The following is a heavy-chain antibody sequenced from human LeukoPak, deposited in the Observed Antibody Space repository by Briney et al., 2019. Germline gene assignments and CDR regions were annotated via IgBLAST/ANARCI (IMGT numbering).Heavy chain of an antibody. Sequence: GGSLRLSCAASGFTFSSYGMHWVRQAPGKGLEWVEFIRYDGSNKYYADSVKGRFTISRDNSENTLYLQMNSLRAEDTAVYYCATETLTTVTTRASFDYWGQGPLVTVSS. CDR2: IRYDGSNK. CDR1: GFTFSSYG. CDR3: ATETLTTVTTRASFDY. J-gene: IGHJ4*02. V-gene: IGHV3-30*02. D-gene: IGHD4-11*01.